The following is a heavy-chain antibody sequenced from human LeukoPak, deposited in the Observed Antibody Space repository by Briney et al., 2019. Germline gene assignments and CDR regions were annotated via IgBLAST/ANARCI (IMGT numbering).Heavy chain of an antibody. CDR2: VHSSGGVI. V-gene: IGHV1-46*01. J-gene: IGHJ5*02. CDR1: RNTFTSDY. D-gene: IGHD1-26*01. CDR3: VGSSHQRNWFDP. Sequence: ASVKVSCKASRNTFTSDYMNWVRQAPGQGLEWMGIVHSSGGVIKYAQEFQDRVTVTRDPSTSTIYMELSSLRSEDTAVYYCVGSSHQRNWFDPWGQGTLVIVSS.